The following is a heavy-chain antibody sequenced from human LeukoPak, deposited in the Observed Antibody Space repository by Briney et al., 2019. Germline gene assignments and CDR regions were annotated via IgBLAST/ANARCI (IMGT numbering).Heavy chain of an antibody. CDR1: GGSFSGYY. V-gene: IGHV4-34*01. J-gene: IGHJ4*02. D-gene: IGHD3-9*01. CDR2: INHSGST. CDR3: ARRRMVRYFDRLLSRDVYFDY. Sequence: SETLSLTCAVYGGSFSGYYWSWIRQPPGKGLEWIGEINHSGSTNYNPSLKSRVTISVDTSKNQFSLKLSSVTAADTAVYYCARRRMVRYFDRLLSRDVYFDYWGQGTLVTVSS.